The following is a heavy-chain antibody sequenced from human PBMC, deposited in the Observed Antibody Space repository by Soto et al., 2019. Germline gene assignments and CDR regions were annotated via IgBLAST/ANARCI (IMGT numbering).Heavy chain of an antibody. CDR2: IYYSGTT. V-gene: IGHV4-30-4*01. Sequence: PSETLSLTCTVSGGSISSGDSYWSWVRQPPGKGLEWIGYIYYSGTTYHNPSLKSRVTFSVDTSKNEFSLKLTSVTAADTAVYYCARDEKNSDYYSGMDVWGQGTTVTVSS. CDR1: GGSISSGDSY. D-gene: IGHD3-10*01. CDR3: ARDEKNSDYYSGMDV. J-gene: IGHJ6*02.